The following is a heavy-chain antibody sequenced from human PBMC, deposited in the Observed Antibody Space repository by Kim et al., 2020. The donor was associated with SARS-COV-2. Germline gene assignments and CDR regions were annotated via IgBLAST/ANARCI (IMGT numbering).Heavy chain of an antibody. J-gene: IGHJ6*02. CDR3: ARDIPDTSGSAMDV. Sequence: ASVKVSCKASGYTFTGYYMHWVRQAPGQGLEWMGWINPNSGGTNYAQKFQGRVTMTRDTSISTAYMELSRLRSDDTAVYYCARDIPDTSGSAMDVWGQGTTVTGSS. D-gene: IGHD6-25*01. V-gene: IGHV1-2*02. CDR1: GYTFTGYY. CDR2: INPNSGGT.